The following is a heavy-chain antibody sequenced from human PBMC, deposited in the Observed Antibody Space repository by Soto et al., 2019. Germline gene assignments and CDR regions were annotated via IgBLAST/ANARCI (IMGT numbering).Heavy chain of an antibody. Sequence: ETLSLTCTVSGVFISSGSSYWFWIRQPPGKGLEWVGSIYYLGNTYYNPSLGGRVSISVDPSKNQFSLKLNSVTAADTAVFYCAGLLPYVSSGCHLNYLGQGTLVTVPS. CDR2: IYYLGNT. V-gene: IGHV4-39*01. CDR1: GVFISSGSSY. D-gene: IGHD3-22*01. CDR3: AGLLPYVSSGCHLNY. J-gene: IGHJ4*02.